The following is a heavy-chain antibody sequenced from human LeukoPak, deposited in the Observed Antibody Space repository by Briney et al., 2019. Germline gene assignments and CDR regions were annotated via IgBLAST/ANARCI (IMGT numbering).Heavy chain of an antibody. CDR1: GFTFDNYG. D-gene: IGHD6-13*01. J-gene: IGHJ4*02. Sequence: GGSLRLSCAASGFTFDNYGMSWVRQAPGKGLEWVSAINWNGGTTGYAESLKGRFTASRDNAKSSLYLQMNSLRAEDTAIYYCARLIAAAGNFDYWGQGTLVTVSS. V-gene: IGHV3-20*04. CDR3: ARLIAAAGNFDY. CDR2: INWNGGTT.